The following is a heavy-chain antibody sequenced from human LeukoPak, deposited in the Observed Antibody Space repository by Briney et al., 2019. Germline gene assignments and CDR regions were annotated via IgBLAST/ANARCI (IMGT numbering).Heavy chain of an antibody. CDR3: ARDIVNGPFVTSLES. D-gene: IGHD2-8*01. CDR2: ISSDGNTE. Sequence: GGSLRLSCAASGLNLTTYPMNWLRHVPGKGLEWVSHISSDGNTEYYADSVTVRLTMSRDNAKNSLDLHMNSLRTEDTAVYYCARDIVNGPFVTSLESWGQGALVTVSS. CDR1: GLNLTTYP. J-gene: IGHJ4*02. V-gene: IGHV3-48*03.